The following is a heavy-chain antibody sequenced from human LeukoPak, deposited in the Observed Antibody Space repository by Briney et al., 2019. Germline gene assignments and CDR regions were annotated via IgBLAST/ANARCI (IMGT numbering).Heavy chain of an antibody. CDR3: ARQRLYSSSSGPD. V-gene: IGHV4-39*01. J-gene: IGHJ4*02. CDR1: GGSISSSSYY. Sequence: SETLSLTCTVSGGSISSSSYYWGWIRQPPGKGLEWIGSIYYSGSTYYNPSLKSRVTISVDTSKNQFSLKLSSVTAADTAVYYCARQRLYSSSSGPDWGQGTLVTVSS. D-gene: IGHD6-6*01. CDR2: IYYSGST.